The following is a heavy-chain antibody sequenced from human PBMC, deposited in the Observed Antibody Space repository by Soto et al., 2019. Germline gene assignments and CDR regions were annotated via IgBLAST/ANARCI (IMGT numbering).Heavy chain of an antibody. J-gene: IGHJ4*02. V-gene: IGHV3-74*01. CDR1: GFTFSSYW. CDR2: ISSDGSTT. CDR3: ARGRGSGSSDF. D-gene: IGHD3-10*01. Sequence: EVLLVESGGGSVQPGGSLRLSCAASGFTFSSYWMHWVRQAPGKGLVWVSRISSDGSTTTYADSVKGRLTISRDNAKTTLYLQMNSLRAEDTAVYYCARGRGSGSSDFWGQGTLVTVSS.